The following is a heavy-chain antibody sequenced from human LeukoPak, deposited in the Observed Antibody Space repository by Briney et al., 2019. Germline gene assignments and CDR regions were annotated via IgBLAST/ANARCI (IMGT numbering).Heavy chain of an antibody. CDR1: GYTFTSYD. J-gene: IGHJ3*02. D-gene: IGHD3-9*01. V-gene: IGHV1-8*01. CDR2: MNPNSGNT. Sequence: ASVKASCKASGYTFTSYDINWVRQATGQGLEWMGWMNPNSGNTGYAQKFQGRVTMTRNTSISTAYMELSSLRSEDTAVYYCARGLRYFDWFSREDAFDIWGQGTMVTVSS. CDR3: ARGLRYFDWFSREDAFDI.